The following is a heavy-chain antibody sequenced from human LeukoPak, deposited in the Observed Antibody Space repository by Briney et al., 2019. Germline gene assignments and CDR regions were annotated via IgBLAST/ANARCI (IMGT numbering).Heavy chain of an antibody. Sequence: PGGSLRLSCAASGFTFDDYAMHWVRQAPGKGLEWVSLISGDGGSTHYADSVKGRFTISRDNSKNSLYLQMNSLRTEDTALYYCAKDSDYDFWSGYYKGFDYWGQGTLVTVSS. CDR2: ISGDGGST. J-gene: IGHJ4*02. V-gene: IGHV3-43*02. CDR1: GFTFDDYA. D-gene: IGHD3-3*01. CDR3: AKDSDYDFWSGYYKGFDY.